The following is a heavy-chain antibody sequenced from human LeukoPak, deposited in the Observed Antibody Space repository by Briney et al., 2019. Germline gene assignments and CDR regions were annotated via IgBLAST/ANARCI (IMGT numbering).Heavy chain of an antibody. D-gene: IGHD3-10*01. V-gene: IGHV6-1*01. CDR1: GDSVSSNSAA. Sequence: SQTLSLTCAISGDSVSSNSAAWNWIRQSPSRGLEWLGRTYYRSKWYNDYAVSVKSRITINPDTSKNQFSLQLNSVTPEDTAVYYCARGEYYGSGGFYNWFDPWGQGTLVTVSS. CDR3: ARGEYYGSGGFYNWFDP. CDR2: TYYRSKWYN. J-gene: IGHJ5*02.